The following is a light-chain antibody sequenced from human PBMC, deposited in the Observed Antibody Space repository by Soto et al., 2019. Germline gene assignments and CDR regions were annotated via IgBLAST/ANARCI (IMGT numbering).Light chain of an antibody. J-gene: IGKJ2*01. CDR2: GAS. V-gene: IGKV3-20*01. Sequence: EIVLTQSPGTLSLSPGERATLSCRASHSVSSSYLAWYQQKPGQAPRLLIYGASSRATGIPDRFSGSGSGTDFTLTISRLEPEDFAVYYCQQYGGSPPYTFGQGTKRESK. CDR1: HSVSSSY. CDR3: QQYGGSPPYT.